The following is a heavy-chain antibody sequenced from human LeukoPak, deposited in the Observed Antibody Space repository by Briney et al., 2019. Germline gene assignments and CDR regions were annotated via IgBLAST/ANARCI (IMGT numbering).Heavy chain of an antibody. D-gene: IGHD4-23*01. CDR2: ISSSSSYI. CDR3: VNDYGGNHRHY. Sequence: GGSLRLSCAASGFTFSSYSMNWVRQARWRGLEGVSSISSSSSYIYYADSVKGRFTIYRDNAKNSLYLQMNSLRAEDTAVYYCVNDYGGNHRHYWDQGPLVPVSA. J-gene: IGHJ4*02. CDR1: GFTFSSYS. V-gene: IGHV3-21*01.